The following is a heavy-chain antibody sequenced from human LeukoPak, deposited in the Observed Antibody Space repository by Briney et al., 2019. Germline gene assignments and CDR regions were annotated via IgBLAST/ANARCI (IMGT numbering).Heavy chain of an antibody. D-gene: IGHD3-3*01. CDR3: ARDGTIFGVVYYFDY. CDR1: GFTFSSYA. Sequence: GGSLRLSCAASGFTFSSYAMSWVRQAPGKGLEWVSAISGSGGSTYYADPVKGRFTISRDNSKNTLYLQMNSLRAEDTAVYYCARDGTIFGVVYYFDYWGQGTLVTVSS. CDR2: ISGSGGST. J-gene: IGHJ4*02. V-gene: IGHV3-23*01.